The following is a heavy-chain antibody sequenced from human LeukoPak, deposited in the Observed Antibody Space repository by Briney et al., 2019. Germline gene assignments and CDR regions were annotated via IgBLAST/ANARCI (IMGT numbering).Heavy chain of an antibody. CDR2: ISYDGSNK. Sequence: GGSLRLSCAASGFTFSSYAMHWVRQAPGKGLEWVAVISYDGSNKYYADSVKGRFTISRDNSKNTLYLQMNSLRAEDTAVYYCARDGQRITIFGVVIRPIKYYYGMGVWGQGTTVTVSS. J-gene: IGHJ6*02. V-gene: IGHV3-30*04. CDR3: ARDGQRITIFGVVIRPIKYYYGMGV. D-gene: IGHD3-3*01. CDR1: GFTFSSYA.